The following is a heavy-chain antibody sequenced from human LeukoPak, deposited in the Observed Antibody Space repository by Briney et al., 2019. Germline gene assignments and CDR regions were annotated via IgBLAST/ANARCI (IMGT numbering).Heavy chain of an antibody. D-gene: IGHD3-3*01. CDR1: GYTFTSYW. J-gene: IGHJ4*02. V-gene: IGHV5-51*01. CDR3: ARRRYDFWSGYYAYFDY. Sequence: ASVKVSCKASGYTFTSYWIGWVRQMPGKGLEWMGIIYPGDSDTRYSPSFQGQVTISADKSISTAYLQWSSLKASDTAMYYCARRRYDFWSGYYAYFDYWGQGTLVTVSS. CDR2: IYPGDSDT.